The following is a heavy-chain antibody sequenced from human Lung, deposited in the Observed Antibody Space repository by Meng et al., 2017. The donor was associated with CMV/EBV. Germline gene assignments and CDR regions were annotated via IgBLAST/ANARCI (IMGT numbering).Heavy chain of an antibody. CDR2: IYYPGST. V-gene: IGHV4-31*03. D-gene: IGHD5-24*01. CDR3: AREAGRDGYATPKFDY. J-gene: IGHJ4*02. CDR1: GGSIGSGGYY. Sequence: QPQARGPGLVEPSQTLSLTCTVSGGSIGSGGYYWSWIRQHPGKGLEWIGYIYYPGSTFYNPSLKSRVTISVDTSKNQFSLKLIPATAADTAVYYCAREAGRDGYATPKFDYWGQGTLVTVSS.